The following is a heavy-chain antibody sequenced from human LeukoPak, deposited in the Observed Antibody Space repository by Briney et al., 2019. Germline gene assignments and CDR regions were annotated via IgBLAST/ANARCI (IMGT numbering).Heavy chain of an antibody. V-gene: IGHV1-18*01. D-gene: IGHD2-8*02. CDR3: ARDRILGYWDYYYYYGMDV. J-gene: IGHJ6*02. CDR2: ISAYNGNT. CDR1: GYTFTSYG. Sequence: ASVKVSCKASGYTFTSYGISWVRQAPGQGLEWMGWISAYNGNTNYAQKLQGRVTMTTDTSTSTAYMELRSLRSDDTAVYYCARDRILGYWDYYYYYGMDVWGQGTTVTVSS.